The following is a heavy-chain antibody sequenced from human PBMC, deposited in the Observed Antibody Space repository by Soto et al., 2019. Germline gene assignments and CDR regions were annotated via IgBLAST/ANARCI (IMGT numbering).Heavy chain of an antibody. CDR3: SRGERQPDYLLGAYYYMDV. V-gene: IGHV4-59*01. CDR2: IYYSGSA. CDR1: GASISSYH. Sequence: SETLSLTCTVSGASISSYHWSWIRQTPGKGLEWIGYIYYSGSANYNPSLKSRVTFSVDTSKNQVSLKLSSVTAADTAVYYCSRGERQPDYLLGAYYYMDVWGKGITVTVSS. J-gene: IGHJ6*03. D-gene: IGHD1-1*01.